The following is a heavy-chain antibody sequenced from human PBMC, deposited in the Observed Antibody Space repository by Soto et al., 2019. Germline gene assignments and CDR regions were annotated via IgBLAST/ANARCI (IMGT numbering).Heavy chain of an antibody. V-gene: IGHV1-8*01. CDR3: ARGYYDSSGYRIFDY. Sequence: GASVKVSCXASGYTFTTYDINWVRQATGQGLEWMGWMNPNSGNTGYAQKFQGRVTMTRDTSISTAYMELSSLRSEDMAVYYCARGYYDSSGYRIFDYWGQGTLVTVSS. CDR2: MNPNSGNT. CDR1: GYTFTTYD. D-gene: IGHD3-22*01. J-gene: IGHJ4*02.